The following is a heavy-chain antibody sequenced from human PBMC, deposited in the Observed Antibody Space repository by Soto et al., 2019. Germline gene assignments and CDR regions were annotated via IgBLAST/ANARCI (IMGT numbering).Heavy chain of an antibody. V-gene: IGHV4-59*01. D-gene: IGHD6-13*01. CDR1: GGSISSYY. Sequence: SETLSLTCTVSGGSISSYYCSWIRQPPWKGLEWIGYIYYSGITNYNPSLKSRVTISVDTSKNQFSLKLSSVTAADTAVYYCARESGSEQQLYRSSYYYGMDVWGQGTTVTVSS. CDR3: ARESGSEQQLYRSSYYYGMDV. CDR2: IYYSGIT. J-gene: IGHJ6*02.